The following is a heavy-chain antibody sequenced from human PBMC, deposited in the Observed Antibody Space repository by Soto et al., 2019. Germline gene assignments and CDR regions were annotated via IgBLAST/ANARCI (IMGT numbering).Heavy chain of an antibody. D-gene: IGHD6-13*01. CDR3: ARDGGIAAAGDYYYYGLDV. V-gene: IGHV1-69*13. J-gene: IGHJ6*02. CDR2: IIPIFGTA. CDR1: GYTFTSYD. Sequence: SVKVSCKASGYTFTSYDINWVRQATGQGLEWMGGIIPIFGTANYAQKFQGRVTITADESTSTAYMELSSLRSEDTAVYYCARDGGIAAAGDYYYYGLDVWGQGTTVTVSS.